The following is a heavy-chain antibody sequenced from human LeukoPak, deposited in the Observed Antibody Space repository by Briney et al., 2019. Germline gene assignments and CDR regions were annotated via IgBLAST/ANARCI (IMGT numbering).Heavy chain of an antibody. Sequence: GGSLRLSCAASGFTFSIYSMNWVRQAPGKGLEWVSSITSSSSHTFYADSVKGRFTISRDNAKSSLYLQMNNLRADDTAVYYCASEGVVGVTAHFDYWGQGTLVTVSS. CDR2: ITSSSSHT. D-gene: IGHD1-26*01. V-gene: IGHV3-21*01. J-gene: IGHJ4*02. CDR1: GFTFSIYS. CDR3: ASEGVVGVTAHFDY.